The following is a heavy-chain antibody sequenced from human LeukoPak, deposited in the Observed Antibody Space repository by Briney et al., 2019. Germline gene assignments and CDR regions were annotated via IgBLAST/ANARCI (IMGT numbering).Heavy chain of an antibody. J-gene: IGHJ4*02. V-gene: IGHV3-21*01. CDR1: GFTFGSSW. D-gene: IGHD1-26*01. CDR3: ARGWELLRTAYFDY. CDR2: ISSSSSYI. Sequence: GGSLRLSCAASGFTFGSSWMSWVRQAPGKGLEWVSSISSSSSYIYYADSVKGRFTISRDNAKNSLYLQMNSLRAEDTAVYYCARGWELLRTAYFDYWGQGTLVTVSS.